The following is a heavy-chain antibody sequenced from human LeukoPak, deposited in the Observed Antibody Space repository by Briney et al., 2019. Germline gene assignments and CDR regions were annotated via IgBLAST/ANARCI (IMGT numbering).Heavy chain of an antibody. CDR1: GGSISSYY. J-gene: IGHJ4*02. CDR2: IYYTGST. CDR3: ASLIAAGGSYYFDY. D-gene: IGHD6-13*01. V-gene: IGHV4-59*12. Sequence: SETLSLTCTVSGGSISSYYWSWIRLPPGKGLQWIGHIYYTGSTNYHPSLKSRVTMSVHTSKNQFSLKLSSVTAADTAVYYCASLIAAGGSYYFDYWGQGTLVTVSS.